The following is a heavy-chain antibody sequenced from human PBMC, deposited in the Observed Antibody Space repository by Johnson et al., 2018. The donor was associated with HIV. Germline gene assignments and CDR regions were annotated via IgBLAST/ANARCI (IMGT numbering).Heavy chain of an antibody. CDR2: ISYDGSNK. D-gene: IGHD3-22*01. J-gene: IGHJ3*02. CDR3: AKEREYGYYYVCGGYYSSEALDI. CDR1: GFSFRSYG. V-gene: IGHV3-30*18. Sequence: QEKLVESGGGVVQPGRSLRLSCAASGFSFRSYGMHWVRQAPGKGLEWVVDISYDGSNKYYADSVKGRFTISRDNSKNTLYPQMNSRSDEDTAGYYCAKEREYGYYYVCGGYYSSEALDIWGQGTIVTVSS.